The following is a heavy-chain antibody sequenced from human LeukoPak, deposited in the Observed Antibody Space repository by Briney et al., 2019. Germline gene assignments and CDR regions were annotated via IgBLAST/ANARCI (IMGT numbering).Heavy chain of an antibody. CDR3: ASDTGYFDSTTLGY. CDR1: GGTFSSYA. CDR2: NIPIFGTA. J-gene: IGHJ4*02. D-gene: IGHD2/OR15-2a*01. V-gene: IGHV1-69*05. Sequence: ASVKVSCKASGGTFSSYAISWVRQAPGQGLEWMGGNIPIFGTADYAQKFQGRVTITTDESTSTAYMELSSLRSEDTAVYYCASDTGYFDSTTLGYWGQGTLVTVSS.